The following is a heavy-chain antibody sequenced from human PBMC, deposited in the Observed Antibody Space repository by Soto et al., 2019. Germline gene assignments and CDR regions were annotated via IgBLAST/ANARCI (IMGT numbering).Heavy chain of an antibody. J-gene: IGHJ4*02. CDR1: GFTFVSYS. Sequence: EVQLVESGGGLVQPGGSLRLSCAASGFTFVSYSMNWVRQAPGKGLEWVSYISSSSSTIYYADSVKGRFTISRDNAKKSLYLQMNSLRAEDTAVYYCARGYYGDYEVSDYWGQGTLVTVSS. CDR3: ARGYYGDYEVSDY. V-gene: IGHV3-48*01. D-gene: IGHD3-10*01. CDR2: ISSSSSTI.